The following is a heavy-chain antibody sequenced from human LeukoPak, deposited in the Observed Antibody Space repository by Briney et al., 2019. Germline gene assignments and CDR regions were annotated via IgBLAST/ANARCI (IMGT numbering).Heavy chain of an antibody. D-gene: IGHD2-21*02. CDR2: IYPDDSDT. Sequence: GESLKISCKGSGYTFTNYWIGWVRQMSGKGLEWMGIIYPDDSDTRYSPSFQGQVTISVGKSIRIAYLQWSSLKASDTAMYYCAMSANCGGDCYSYYFDHWGQGTLVTVSP. CDR3: AMSANCGGDCYSYYFDH. V-gene: IGHV5-51*01. CDR1: GYTFTNYW. J-gene: IGHJ4*02.